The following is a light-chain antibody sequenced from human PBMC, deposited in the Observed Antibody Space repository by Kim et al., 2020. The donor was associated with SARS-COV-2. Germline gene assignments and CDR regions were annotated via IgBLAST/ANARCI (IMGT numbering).Light chain of an antibody. CDR2: EDS. CDR1: ELGDKY. V-gene: IGLV3-1*01. Sequence: SYELTQPPSVSVSPGQTASITCSGDELGDKYASWYQQKPGQSPVVVIYEDSQRPSGIPERFSGSNSGNTATLTISGTQAMDEADYYCQAWDSRIWVFGGGTQLTV. J-gene: IGLJ3*02. CDR3: QAWDSRIWV.